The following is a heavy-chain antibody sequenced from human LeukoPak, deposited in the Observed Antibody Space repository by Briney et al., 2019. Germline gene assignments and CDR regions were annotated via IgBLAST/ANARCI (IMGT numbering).Heavy chain of an antibody. CDR3: AKVTYRGWVAVADDYYYYMDV. D-gene: IGHD6-19*01. CDR2: IRYDGSNK. Sequence: GGSLRLSCAASGFTFSSYGMHWVRQAPGKGLEWVAFIRYDGSNKYYADSVKGRFTISRDNSKNTLYLQMNSLRAEDTAVYYCAKVTYRGWVAVADDYYYYMDVWGKGTTVTVSS. J-gene: IGHJ6*03. V-gene: IGHV3-30*02. CDR1: GFTFSSYG.